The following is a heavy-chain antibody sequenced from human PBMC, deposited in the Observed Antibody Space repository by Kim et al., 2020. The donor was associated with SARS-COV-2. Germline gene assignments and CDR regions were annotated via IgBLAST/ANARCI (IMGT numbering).Heavy chain of an antibody. V-gene: IGHV3-21*01. Sequence: GGSLRLSCAASGFTFSSYSMNWVRQAPGKGLEWVSSISSSSSYIYYADSVKGRFTISRDNAKNSLYLQMNSLRAEDTAVYYCARVLLVRGTYYYYGMDVWGQGTTVTVSS. CDR3: ARVLLVRGTYYYYGMDV. CDR2: ISSSSSYI. CDR1: GFTFSSYS. D-gene: IGHD3-10*01. J-gene: IGHJ6*02.